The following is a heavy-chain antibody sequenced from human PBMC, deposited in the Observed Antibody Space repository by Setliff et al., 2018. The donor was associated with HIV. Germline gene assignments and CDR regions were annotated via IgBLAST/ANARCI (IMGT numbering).Heavy chain of an antibody. V-gene: IGHV3-7*01. CDR1: EFTFSSYW. D-gene: IGHD3-3*01. CDR2: IKEDGSEK. J-gene: IGHJ5*02. CDR3: AREYKRYNFWSGSGFGRSWFDP. Sequence: GGSLRLSCAASEFTFSSYWMSWVRQAPGKGLEWVANIKEDGSEKYYVDSVKGRFTISRDNAKNSLYLQMNSLRAEDTAVYYCAREYKRYNFWSGSGFGRSWFDPWGQGTLVTVSS.